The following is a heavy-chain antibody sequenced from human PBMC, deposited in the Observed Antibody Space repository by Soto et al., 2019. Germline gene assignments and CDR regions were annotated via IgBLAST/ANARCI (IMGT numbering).Heavy chain of an antibody. Sequence: PSETLSLTCTVSGGSISSYYWSWIRQPPGKGLEWIGYIYYSGSTNYNPSLKSRVTISVDTSKNQFSLKLSSATAADTAVYYCARGSGYSGYDGGQLVRGYYFDYWGQGTLVTVSS. J-gene: IGHJ4*02. D-gene: IGHD5-12*01. V-gene: IGHV4-59*01. CDR1: GGSISSYY. CDR2: IYYSGST. CDR3: ARGSGYSGYDGGQLVRGYYFDY.